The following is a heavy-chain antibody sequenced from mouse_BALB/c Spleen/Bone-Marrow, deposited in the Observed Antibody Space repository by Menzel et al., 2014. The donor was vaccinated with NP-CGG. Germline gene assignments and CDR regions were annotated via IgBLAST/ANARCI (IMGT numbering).Heavy chain of an antibody. CDR3: TRYRYDADYFDY. J-gene: IGHJ2*01. Sequence: EQSGSELVRPGASVKLSCKASGYTFTSYWMHWVKQRPGQGLEWIGNFYPGSGSTNYDEKFKRKATLTVDTSSSTAYMQLSSLTSEDSAVYYCTRYRYDADYFDYWGQGTTLTVSS. D-gene: IGHD2-14*01. V-gene: IGHV1S22*01. CDR2: FYPGSGST. CDR1: GYTFTSYW.